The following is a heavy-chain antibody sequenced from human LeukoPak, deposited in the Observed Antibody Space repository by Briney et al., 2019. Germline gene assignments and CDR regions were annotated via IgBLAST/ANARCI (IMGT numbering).Heavy chain of an antibody. V-gene: IGHV1-18*01. CDR3: ARDPQYYYDSSGQVASYGMDV. CDR2: ISAYIGNT. Sequence: VASVTVSCKASGYTFTSYGISWVRQAPGQGLEWMGWISAYIGNTNYAQKLQGRVTMTTDTSTSTAYMELRSLRSDDTAVYYCARDPQYYYDSSGQVASYGMDVWGQGTTVTVSS. CDR1: GYTFTSYG. D-gene: IGHD3-22*01. J-gene: IGHJ6*02.